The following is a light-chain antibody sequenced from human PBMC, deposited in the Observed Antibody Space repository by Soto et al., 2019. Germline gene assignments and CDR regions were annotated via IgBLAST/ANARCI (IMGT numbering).Light chain of an antibody. J-gene: IGKJ5*01. CDR1: QSISGY. CDR3: QQRYNWPIT. Sequence: DIAMTQSAATLSPSPGDRATISCRASQSISGYLGWYQQKPGQAPRLLIYADSNRATGIPARFSGSGSGRDFTLTISSLEPEDFSVYYCQQRYNWPITFGQGTRLE. CDR2: ADS. V-gene: IGKV3-11*02.